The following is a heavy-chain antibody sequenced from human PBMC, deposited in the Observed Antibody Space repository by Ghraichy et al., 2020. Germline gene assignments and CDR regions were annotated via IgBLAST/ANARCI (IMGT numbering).Heavy chain of an antibody. Sequence: GALRLSCEGSGFTFSDSAMSWFRQTSGKGLERVSAISGSGVNVYYVDSVKGRFTISRDNSKNVVHLQMSSLRVEDTAVYYCAQDPWFYFDSSGSGFAHWGRGTQITVSS. J-gene: IGHJ4*02. CDR3: AQDPWFYFDSSGSGFAH. V-gene: IGHV3-23*01. CDR2: ISGSGVNV. CDR1: GFTFSDSA. D-gene: IGHD3-22*01.